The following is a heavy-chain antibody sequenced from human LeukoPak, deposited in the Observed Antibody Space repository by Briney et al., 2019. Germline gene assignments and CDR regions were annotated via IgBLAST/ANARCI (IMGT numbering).Heavy chain of an antibody. CDR1: GYTFTDYY. Sequence: ASVKVSCKASGYTFTDYYMHWVRQAPGQGLEWMGWINPNSGGTNYAQKFQGRVTMTRDTSISTAYMELSRLRSEDTAVYYCAREGVYSGFDASLNWGQGTLVTVSS. V-gene: IGHV1-2*02. CDR2: INPNSGGT. CDR3: AREGVYSGFDASLN. D-gene: IGHD5-12*01. J-gene: IGHJ4*02.